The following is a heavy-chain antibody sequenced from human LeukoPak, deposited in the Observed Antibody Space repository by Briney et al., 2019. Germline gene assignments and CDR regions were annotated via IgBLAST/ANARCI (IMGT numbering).Heavy chain of an antibody. CDR2: ISAYNGDT. V-gene: IGHV1-18*01. Sequence: ASVKVSCKASGYTFTSYGISWVRLAPGQGLEWMGWISAYNGDTNYAQKLQDRVTMTTDTSTSTAYMELRSLRSDDTAVYYCARGRKDYGDHYFDYWGQGILVTVSS. J-gene: IGHJ4*02. D-gene: IGHD4-17*01. CDR3: ARGRKDYGDHYFDY. CDR1: GYTFTSYG.